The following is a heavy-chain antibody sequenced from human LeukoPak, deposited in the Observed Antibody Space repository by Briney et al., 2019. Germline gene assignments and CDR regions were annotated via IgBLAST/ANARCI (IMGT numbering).Heavy chain of an antibody. Sequence: SETLSLTCAVYGGFFSGYYWSWIRQPPGKGLEWLGEINRSGSTNYNPSLKSRVTISVDTSKNQFSLKLSSVTAADTAVYYCARGAGSGWSQGNWFDPWGQGTLVTVSS. J-gene: IGHJ5*02. V-gene: IGHV4-34*01. CDR1: GGFFSGYY. D-gene: IGHD6-19*01. CDR2: INRSGST. CDR3: ARGAGSGWSQGNWFDP.